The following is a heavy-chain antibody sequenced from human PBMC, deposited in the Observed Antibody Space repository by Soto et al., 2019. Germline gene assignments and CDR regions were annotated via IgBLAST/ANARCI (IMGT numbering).Heavy chain of an antibody. Sequence: GGSLRLSCAASGFTFSNYVMHWVRQAPGKGLEWVAIISYDGSKKYYADSVKGRFTFSRDSSRNTLYLQMNSLRAEDTAIYYCAKVVRPPAVSYYYFAMDVWGQGTSVTVSS. CDR1: GFTFSNYV. J-gene: IGHJ6*02. CDR2: ISYDGSKK. V-gene: IGHV3-30*18. CDR3: AKVVRPPAVSYYYFAMDV. D-gene: IGHD2-2*01.